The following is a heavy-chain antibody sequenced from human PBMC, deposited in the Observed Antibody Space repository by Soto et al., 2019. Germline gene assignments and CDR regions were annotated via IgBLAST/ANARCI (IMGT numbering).Heavy chain of an antibody. CDR1: GFTFSSYA. CDR3: ARRSSGWYFDY. CDR2: ISGSGDST. J-gene: IGHJ4*02. D-gene: IGHD6-19*01. V-gene: IGHV3-23*01. Sequence: EVQLLESGGGLVQPGGSLRLSCAASGFTFSSYAMSWVRQAPGKGLEWVSAISGSGDSTYYADSVKGRFTISSDNSKNTLYLQMNSLRAEGTAVYYCARRSSGWYFDYWGQGTLVTVSS.